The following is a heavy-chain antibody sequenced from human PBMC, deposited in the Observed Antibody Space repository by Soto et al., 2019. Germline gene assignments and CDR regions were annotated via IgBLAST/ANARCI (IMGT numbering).Heavy chain of an antibody. Sequence: QVQLLQSGAEVRKPGSSVTVSCSVSGGTFTRYSVSWVRQAPGHGLEWMGGIVPIFGTTNYAQRFQDRVKITADEFTGTVSVELSSLTSDDTAVYYCARPDEGGYSSAHHYYYALDVWGQGTAVTVTS. D-gene: IGHD2-15*01. J-gene: IGHJ6*02. V-gene: IGHV1-69*01. CDR2: IVPIFGTT. CDR1: GGTFTRYS. CDR3: ARPDEGGYSSAHHYYYALDV.